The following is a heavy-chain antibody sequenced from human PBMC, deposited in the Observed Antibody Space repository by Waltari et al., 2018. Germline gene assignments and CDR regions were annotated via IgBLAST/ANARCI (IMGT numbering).Heavy chain of an antibody. CDR1: GFTFSSYE. J-gene: IGHJ6*03. V-gene: IGHV3-48*03. Sequence: EVQVVESGGGLVQPGGSLRLSCAASGFTFSSYEMNWVRQAPGSVLHWLSSLSNRGSSMYYADSLKGRFTISRDNANHSLYPQMPSLRAEDTPVYYCARPSTEYYYYYYYMDVWGKGTTVTVS. CDR2: LSNRGSSM. CDR3: ARPSTEYYYYYYYMDV.